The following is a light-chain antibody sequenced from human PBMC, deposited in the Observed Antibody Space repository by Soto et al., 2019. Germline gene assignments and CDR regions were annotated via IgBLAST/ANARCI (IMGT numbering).Light chain of an antibody. J-gene: IGKJ5*01. CDR3: QQRSSWPPSIT. CDR1: QSVSNW. CDR2: DAS. V-gene: IGKV3-11*01. Sequence: EIALTQSPATLSLSPGGRATLSCRASQSVSNWLAWYQQNPGHPARLLIYDASNRATGITARLSGSGSWTKFTPTISSLEPEDFAVYYCQQRSSWPPSITFGQGTRLEIK.